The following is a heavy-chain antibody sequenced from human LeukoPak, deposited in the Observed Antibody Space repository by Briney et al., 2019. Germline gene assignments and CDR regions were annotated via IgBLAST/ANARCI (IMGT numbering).Heavy chain of an antibody. J-gene: IGHJ4*02. CDR2: INRDGSSA. CDR3: ARVGSPLYGDYVRDYYGMDV. CDR1: GFRLRSYW. V-gene: IGHV3-74*01. Sequence: GGSLRLSCAASGFRLRSYWMRWVRQAPGKGLVWVSRINRDGSSAYYADSVKGRVTTSRDNAKNTLFLQMNSLRAEDTAVYYCARVGSPLYGDYVRDYYGMDVWGQGTLVTVSS. D-gene: IGHD4-17*01.